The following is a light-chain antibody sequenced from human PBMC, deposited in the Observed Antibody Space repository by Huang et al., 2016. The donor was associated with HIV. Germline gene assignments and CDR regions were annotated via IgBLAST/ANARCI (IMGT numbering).Light chain of an antibody. CDR1: QNINTH. CDR2: DAS. V-gene: IGKV3-11*01. CDR3: QQRVNGLT. Sequence: EIVLTPSPATLSFFPGQRVSRPCRASQNINTHLAWYQQSPGQPPRLLIYDASSRVPGFAARFSGSGSGSDFTLTIRSLESEDFATYYCQQRVNGLTFGGGTKV. J-gene: IGKJ4*01.